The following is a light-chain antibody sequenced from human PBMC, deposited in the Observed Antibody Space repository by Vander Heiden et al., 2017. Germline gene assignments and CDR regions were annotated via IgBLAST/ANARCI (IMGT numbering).Light chain of an antibody. CDR2: DVN. J-gene: IGLJ3*02. CDR1: SSDFGGYNY. CDR3: CSYAGSYTLV. Sequence: QSALTQPRSVSGSPGQSVTISCTGTSSDFGGYNYVSWYQQHPGKAPKLIIYDVNQRPSGVPDRFSGSKSGNTASLTISGLQAEDEADYYCCSYAGSYTLVFGGGTKLTVL. V-gene: IGLV2-11*01.